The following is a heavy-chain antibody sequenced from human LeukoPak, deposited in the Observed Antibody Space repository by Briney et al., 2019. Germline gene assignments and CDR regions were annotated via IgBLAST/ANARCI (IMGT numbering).Heavy chain of an antibody. D-gene: IGHD3-10*01. V-gene: IGHV3-30*02. CDR2: IRYDGSNK. Sequence: GGSLRLSCAASGFTFSSYGMHWVRQAPGKGLEWVAFIRYDGSNKYYADSVKGRFTISRDNSKNTLYLQMNSLRAEDTAVYYCAKVGEEEQPIDYWGQGTLVTVSS. CDR3: AKVGEEEQPIDY. CDR1: GFTFSSYG. J-gene: IGHJ4*02.